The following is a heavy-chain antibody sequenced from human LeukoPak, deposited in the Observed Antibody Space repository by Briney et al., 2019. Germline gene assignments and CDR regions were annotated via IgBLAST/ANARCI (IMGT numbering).Heavy chain of an antibody. CDR2: IYYSGST. CDR3: AREIDRPRAFDI. D-gene: IGHD1-14*01. J-gene: IGHJ3*02. Sequence: SETLSLTCTVSGGSISSYYWSWIRQPPGKGPEWIGYIYYSGSTNYNPSLKSRVTISVDTSKNQFSLKLSSVTAADTAAYYCAREIDRPRAFDIWGQGTMVTVSS. V-gene: IGHV4-59*01. CDR1: GGSISSYY.